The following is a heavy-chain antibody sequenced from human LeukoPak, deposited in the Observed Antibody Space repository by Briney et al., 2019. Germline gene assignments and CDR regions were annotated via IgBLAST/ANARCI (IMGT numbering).Heavy chain of an antibody. V-gene: IGHV4-39*01. Sequence: SETLSLTCTVSGGSISSSSYYWGWIRQPPGKGLEWIGSTYYSGSTYYNPSLKSRVTISVDTSKNQFSLKLSSVTAADTAVYYCARQRSRGLTYYFDYWGQGTLVTVSS. CDR3: ARQRSRGLTYYFDY. J-gene: IGHJ4*02. CDR1: GGSISSSSYY. D-gene: IGHD3-10*01. CDR2: TYYSGST.